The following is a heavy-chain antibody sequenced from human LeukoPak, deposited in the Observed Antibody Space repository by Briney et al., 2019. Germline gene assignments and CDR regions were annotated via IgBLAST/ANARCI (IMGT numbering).Heavy chain of an antibody. J-gene: IGHJ4*01. CDR3: AKSGGYGLIDY. V-gene: IGHV4-39*01. CDR1: GVSISSSSYY. D-gene: IGHD6-25*01. Sequence: SETLSLTCNVSGVSISSSSYYWGWIRQPPGKGLEWIGSNYSSGSTYYNSSLKSRVTISIDTSKNQVSLKMSSVTAADTAVYYCAKSGGYGLIDYWGQGTLVTVSS. CDR2: NYSSGST.